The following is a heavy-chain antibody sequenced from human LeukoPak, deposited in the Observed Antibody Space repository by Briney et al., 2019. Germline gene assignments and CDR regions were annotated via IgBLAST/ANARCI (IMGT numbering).Heavy chain of an antibody. V-gene: IGHV3-23*01. CDR1: GFTFSDYY. D-gene: IGHD2-2*01. Sequence: PGGSLRLSCAASGFTFSDYYMGWIRQAPGKGLEWVSAISSSGGSTYYADSVKGRFTISRDNSKNTLYLQMNSLRAEDTAVYYCAKLSQLLRVFDYWGQGTLVTVSS. CDR3: AKLSQLLRVFDY. J-gene: IGHJ4*02. CDR2: ISSSGGST.